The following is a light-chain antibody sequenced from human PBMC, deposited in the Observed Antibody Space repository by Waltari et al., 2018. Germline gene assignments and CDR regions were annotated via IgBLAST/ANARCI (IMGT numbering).Light chain of an antibody. CDR1: SSDVGGYNY. CDR3: ASWAGDSVL. Sequence: HSALTQPRPVSGSPGQSVTISCTGTSSDVGGYNYVSWYQQHPGKAPKPVVYDVSGRPSGVPDRCSGSKSGNTASMTISGLQAEDEGDYFCASWAGDSVLFGGGTKVTVL. J-gene: IGLJ2*01. V-gene: IGLV2-11*01. CDR2: DVS.